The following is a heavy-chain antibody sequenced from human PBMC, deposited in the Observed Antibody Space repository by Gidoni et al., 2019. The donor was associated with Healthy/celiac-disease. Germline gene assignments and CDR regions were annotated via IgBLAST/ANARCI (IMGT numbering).Heavy chain of an antibody. D-gene: IGHD6-13*01. V-gene: IGHV3-30*03. CDR3: TSTKAAAAPFDY. Sequence: QVQLVESGGGVVQPGRSLRLSCAASGFTFSSYGMHWVRQAPGKGLEWVSVISYDGSNKSYADSVKGRFTSARDNSKNTLYLQMNSLRAEDTAVYYCTSTKAAAAPFDYWGQGTLVTVSS. CDR2: ISYDGSNK. J-gene: IGHJ4*02. CDR1: GFTFSSYG.